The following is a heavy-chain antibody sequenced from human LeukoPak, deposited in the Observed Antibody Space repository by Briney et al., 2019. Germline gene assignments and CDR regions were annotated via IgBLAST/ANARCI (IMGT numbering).Heavy chain of an antibody. J-gene: IGHJ4*02. D-gene: IGHD6-13*01. V-gene: IGHV3-15*01. CDR2: IKSKTDGGTT. CDR1: GFTFSNAW. Sequence: PGGSLRLSCAASGFTFSNAWMSWVRQAPGKGLEWVGCIKSKTDGGTTDYAAPVKGRFTISRDDSKNTLYLQMNSLKTEDTAVYYCTTYSSSWSTYWGQGTLVTVSS. CDR3: TTYSSSWSTY.